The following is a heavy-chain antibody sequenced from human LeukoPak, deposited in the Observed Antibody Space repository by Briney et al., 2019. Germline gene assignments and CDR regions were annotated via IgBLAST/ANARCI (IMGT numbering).Heavy chain of an antibody. CDR2: INHSGST. CDR1: GGSFSGYY. J-gene: IGHJ4*02. D-gene: IGHD2-2*01. CDR3: ALVVPAAIKY. Sequence: SETLSLTCAVYGGSFSGYYWSWIRQPPGKGLEWIGEINHSGSTNYDPSLKSRVTISVDTSKNQFSLKLSSVTAADTAVYYCALVVPAAIKYWGQGTLVTVSS. V-gene: IGHV4-34*01.